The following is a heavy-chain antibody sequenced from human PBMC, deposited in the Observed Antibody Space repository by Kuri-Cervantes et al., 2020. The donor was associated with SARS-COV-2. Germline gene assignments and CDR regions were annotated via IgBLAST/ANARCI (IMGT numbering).Heavy chain of an antibody. D-gene: IGHD3-22*01. V-gene: IGHV4-39*01. CDR1: GGSISSYY. J-gene: IGHJ4*02. CDR3: ARHALGGTMIVVVSEFDY. CDR2: IYYSGNT. Sequence: GSLRLSCTVSGGSISSYYWGWIRQPPGKGLEWIGSIYYSGNTYYNPSLKSRVTISVDTSKNQFSLKLSSVTAADTAVYYCARHALGGTMIVVVSEFDYWGQGTLVTVSS.